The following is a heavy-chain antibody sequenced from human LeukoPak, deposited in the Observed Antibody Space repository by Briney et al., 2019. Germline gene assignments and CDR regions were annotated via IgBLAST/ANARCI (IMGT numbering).Heavy chain of an antibody. V-gene: IGHV6-1*01. CDR3: ARERYYFDY. J-gene: IGHJ4*02. CDR2: TYYRSKWNN. Sequence: SQTLSLTCAISRDSVSSNSVAWNWIRQSPSRGLEWLGRTYYRSKWNNEYAESVRSRITINPDTSKNQFSLQLDSVTPEDTAVYYCARERYYFDYWGQGTLVTVSS. CDR1: RDSVSSNSVA.